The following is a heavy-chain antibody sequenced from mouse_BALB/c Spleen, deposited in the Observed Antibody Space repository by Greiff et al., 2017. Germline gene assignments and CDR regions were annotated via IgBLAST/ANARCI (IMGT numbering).Heavy chain of an antibody. CDR2: ISSGGSYT. V-gene: IGHV5-6*01. CDR1: GFTFSSYG. Sequence: EVQGVESGGDLVKPGGSLKLSCAASGFTFSSYGMSWVRQTPDKRLEWVATISSGGSYTYYPDSVKGRFTISRDNAKNTLYLQMSSLKSEDTAMYYCARGRDYGNYVGFAYWGQGTLVTVSA. J-gene: IGHJ3*01. CDR3: ARGRDYGNYVGFAY. D-gene: IGHD2-1*01.